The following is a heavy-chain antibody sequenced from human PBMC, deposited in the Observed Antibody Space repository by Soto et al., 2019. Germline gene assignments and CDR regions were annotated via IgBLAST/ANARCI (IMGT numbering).Heavy chain of an antibody. D-gene: IGHD1-26*01. CDR3: ASDRGSYALDY. J-gene: IGHJ4*02. V-gene: IGHV1-18*01. CDR2: ISANNGNT. Sequence: QVQLVQSGAEVKKPGASVKVSCKASGYTFTSYGISWVRQAPGQGLEWMGWISANNGNTNYAQKLQGRVTMTTDTSTSTADMELRSLRSDDTAVYYCASDRGSYALDYWGQGTLVTVSS. CDR1: GYTFTSYG.